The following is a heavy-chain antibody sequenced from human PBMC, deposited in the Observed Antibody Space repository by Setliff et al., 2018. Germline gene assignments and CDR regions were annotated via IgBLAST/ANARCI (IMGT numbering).Heavy chain of an antibody. Sequence: GASLKISCAASGFNFNGYWMNWVRQAPGKGLEWVANIKEDGSEKFYVDSVKGRFTISRDNAKQSGYLQMNSLRVEDTAVYYCARDRPVTVFGVVTLPWGQVTLVTVSS. CDR3: ARDRPVTVFGVVTLP. CDR1: GFNFNGYW. D-gene: IGHD3-3*01. CDR2: IKEDGSEK. J-gene: IGHJ5*02. V-gene: IGHV3-7*03.